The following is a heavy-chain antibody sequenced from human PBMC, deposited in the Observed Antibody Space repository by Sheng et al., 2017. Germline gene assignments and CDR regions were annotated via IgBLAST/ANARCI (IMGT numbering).Heavy chain of an antibody. D-gene: IGHD3-3*01. V-gene: IGHV4-39*01. CDR3: ASSFTIXDLQGNYFDY. Sequence: QLQLQESGPGLVKPSETLSLTCTVSGGSISSSSYYWGWIRQPPGKGLEWIGSIYYSGSTYYNPSLKSRVTISVDTSKNQFSLKLSSVTAADTAVYYCASSFTIXDLQGNYFDYWGQGNPWSTVSS. CDR1: GGSISSSSYY. CDR2: IYYSGST. J-gene: IGHJ4*02.